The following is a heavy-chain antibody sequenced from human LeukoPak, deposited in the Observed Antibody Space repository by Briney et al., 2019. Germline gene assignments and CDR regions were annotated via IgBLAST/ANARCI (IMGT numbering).Heavy chain of an antibody. D-gene: IGHD2-15*01. V-gene: IGHV1-24*01. Sequence: ASVKVSCKVSGYSLSEISVHWIRQVPGRGLEWMGSFETEDGEPLYAQKFQGRITMTEDTSTDTAYMELSSLRSEDTAMYYCASGNEVTLDGFAIWGQGTMVTVSS. CDR1: GYSLSEIS. J-gene: IGHJ3*02. CDR3: ASGNEVTLDGFAI. CDR2: FETEDGEP.